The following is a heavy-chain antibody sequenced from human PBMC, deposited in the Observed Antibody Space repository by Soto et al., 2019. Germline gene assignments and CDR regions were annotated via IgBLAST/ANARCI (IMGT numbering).Heavy chain of an antibody. J-gene: IGHJ4*02. CDR3: ARVDSSGYGFDY. Sequence: GGSLRLSCAASGFTFSSYAMTWVRQAPGKGLEWVSAIGSGGSTYYADSVKARFTISRDNSKNTLYLQMSSLRAEDTAVYYCARVDSSGYGFDYWGQGTLVTVSS. D-gene: IGHD3-22*01. CDR1: GFTFSSYA. CDR2: IGSGGST. V-gene: IGHV3-23*01.